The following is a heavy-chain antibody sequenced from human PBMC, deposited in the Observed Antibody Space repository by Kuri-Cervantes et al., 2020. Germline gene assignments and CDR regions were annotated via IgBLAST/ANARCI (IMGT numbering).Heavy chain of an antibody. V-gene: IGHV3-66*01. CDR3: ARALNDYGRRGAFDI. Sequence: GESLKISCASSGFTFSSYWMSWVRQAPGKGLEWVSVIYSCGSTYYADSVKGRFTISRDNSKNTLYLQMNSLRAEDTAVYYCARALNDYGRRGAFDIWGQGTMVTVSS. CDR1: GFTFSSYW. CDR2: IYSCGST. D-gene: IGHD4-17*01. J-gene: IGHJ3*02.